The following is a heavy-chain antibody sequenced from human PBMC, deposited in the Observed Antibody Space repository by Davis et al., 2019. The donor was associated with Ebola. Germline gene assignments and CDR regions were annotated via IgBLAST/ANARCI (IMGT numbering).Heavy chain of an antibody. CDR2: IKSKTDGGTT. J-gene: IGHJ4*02. D-gene: IGHD5-18*01. CDR3: TTGQYSYARGY. Sequence: GGSLRLSCRVSGFTFGDYAINWVRQAPGKGLEWVGRIKSKTDGGTTDYAAPVKGRFTISRDDSKNTLYLQMNSLKTEDTAVYYCTTGQYSYARGYWGQGTLVTVSS. CDR1: GFTFGDYA. V-gene: IGHV3-15*01.